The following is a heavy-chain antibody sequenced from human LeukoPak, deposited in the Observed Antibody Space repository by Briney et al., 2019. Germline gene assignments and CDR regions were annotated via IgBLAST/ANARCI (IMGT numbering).Heavy chain of an antibody. V-gene: IGHV3-64*01. CDR1: GFTVSPYS. Sequence: GGSLRLSCAASGFTVSPYSMHWVRQAPGKGLEYVSAISANGRNTYYASSVKGRFTISRDNSKNTLYLQMGSLRAEDLAVYYCARVGLGSGFDYWGQGTLVTVSS. J-gene: IGHJ4*02. CDR2: ISANGRNT. CDR3: ARVGLGSGFDY. D-gene: IGHD1-26*01.